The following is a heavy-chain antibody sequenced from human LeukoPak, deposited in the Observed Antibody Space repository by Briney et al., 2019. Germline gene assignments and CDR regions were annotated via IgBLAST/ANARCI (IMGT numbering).Heavy chain of an antibody. J-gene: IGHJ4*02. D-gene: IGHD3-22*01. CDR1: GFTFSSYR. CDR3: ARDEDYYDSSGYLF. V-gene: IGHV3-74*01. Sequence: PGGSLRLSCAASGFTFSSYRMHWVRHAPGKGLVWVSRINCDGSSTSYADSVKGRFTISRDNAQNTLYLQMNSLRAEDTAVYYCARDEDYYDSSGYLFWGQGTLVTVSS. CDR2: INCDGSST.